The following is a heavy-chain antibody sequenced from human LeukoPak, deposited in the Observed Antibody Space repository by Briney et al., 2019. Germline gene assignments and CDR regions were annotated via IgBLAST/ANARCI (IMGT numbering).Heavy chain of an antibody. J-gene: IGHJ3*02. Sequence: PSETLSLTCAVSDDSFSSHYWTWIRQPPGKGPEWIGHISYIGSTSYNPSLKSRVTISIDTSKNQFSLKLSSVTAADTAVYYCARDLVTVTKGFDIWGQGTMVSVSS. D-gene: IGHD4-17*01. CDR1: DDSFSSHY. V-gene: IGHV4-59*11. CDR2: ISYIGST. CDR3: ARDLVTVTKGFDI.